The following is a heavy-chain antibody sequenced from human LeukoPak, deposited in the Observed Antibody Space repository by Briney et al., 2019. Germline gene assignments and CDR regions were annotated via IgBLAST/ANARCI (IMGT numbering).Heavy chain of an antibody. J-gene: IGHJ3*02. CDR3: ARYRVVGIAAASGSAFDI. V-gene: IGHV1-69*04. CDR1: GGTFSSYA. D-gene: IGHD6-13*01. Sequence: SVKVSCKASGGTFSSYAISWVRQAPGQGLEWMGRIIPILGIANYAQKFQGRVTITADKSTSTAYMELSSLRSEDTAVYYCARYRVVGIAAASGSAFDIWGQGTMVTVSS. CDR2: IIPILGIA.